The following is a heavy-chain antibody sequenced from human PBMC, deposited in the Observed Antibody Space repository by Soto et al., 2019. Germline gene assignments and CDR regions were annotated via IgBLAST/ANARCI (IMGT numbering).Heavy chain of an antibody. CDR3: AKDDSGGNYYDSSGYYYGSRGDFDY. V-gene: IGHV3-23*01. J-gene: IGHJ4*02. Sequence: EVQLLESGGGLVQPGGSLRLSCAASGFTFSSYAMSWVRQAPGKGLEWVSAISGSGGSTSYADSVKGRFTISRDNSKNTRYLQMNSLRAEDTAVYYCAKDDSGGNYYDSSGYYYGSRGDFDYWGQGTLVTVSS. CDR2: ISGSGGST. CDR1: GFTFSSYA. D-gene: IGHD3-22*01.